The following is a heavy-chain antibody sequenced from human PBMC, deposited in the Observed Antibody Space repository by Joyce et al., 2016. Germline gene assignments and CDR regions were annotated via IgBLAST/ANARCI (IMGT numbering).Heavy chain of an antibody. CDR3: TREDSSGGSCYPSGSLDP. Sequence: HVQLVESGGGVVQPGGSLRLSCGASGFTFSNYGRHWVRQAPGKGLYWVAVLWYDDNNNFSADSVKNRFTITRNNSKTPLYLQLNNLTPKDTAVYHCTREDSSGGSCYPSGSLDPWGQGTLVTVSS. CDR1: GFTFSNYG. V-gene: IGHV3-33*01. J-gene: IGHJ5*02. CDR2: LWYDDNNN. D-gene: IGHD2-15*01.